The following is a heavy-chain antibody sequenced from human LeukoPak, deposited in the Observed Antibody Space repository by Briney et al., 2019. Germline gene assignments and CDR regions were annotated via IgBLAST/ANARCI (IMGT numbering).Heavy chain of an antibody. CDR2: ISASGGST. Sequence: GGSLRLSCAASGFTFSSSAMSWVRQVPGKGLEWVSGISASGGSTYYADSVRGRFTISRDNSKNTLYVQMNSLRDEDTAVYYCAKDSGSYPDAFDIWGLGTMVTVSS. D-gene: IGHD1-26*01. V-gene: IGHV3-23*01. J-gene: IGHJ3*02. CDR1: GFTFSSSA. CDR3: AKDSGSYPDAFDI.